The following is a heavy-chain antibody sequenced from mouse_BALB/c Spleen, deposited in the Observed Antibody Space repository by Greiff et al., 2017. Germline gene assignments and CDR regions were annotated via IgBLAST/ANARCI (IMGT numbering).Heavy chain of an antibody. CDR3: ARDMALPY. CDR1: GFTFTDYY. D-gene: IGHD2-10*01. J-gene: IGHJ3*01. Sequence: EVKLVESGGGLVQPGGSLRLSCAPSGFTFTDYYMSWVRQPPGKALEWLGFIRNKANGYTPEYSASVKGRFTISRDNSQSILYLQMNTLRAEDSATYYCARDMALPYWGQGTLVTVSA. V-gene: IGHV7-3*02. CDR2: IRNKANGYTP.